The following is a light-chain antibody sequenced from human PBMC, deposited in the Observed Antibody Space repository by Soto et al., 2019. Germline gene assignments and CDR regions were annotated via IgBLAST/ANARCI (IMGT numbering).Light chain of an antibody. Sequence: DSVMTQSPLSLSVTPGEPASISCRSSQSLLHTNGYSYLDWYLQRPGQSPQLLIYLGSHRASGVPDRFSGSGSGTDFTLKISRVEAEDFGVYYCMQALQIRVEFGQGTKVQI. CDR1: QSLLHTNGYSY. CDR2: LGS. CDR3: MQALQIRVE. V-gene: IGKV2-28*01. J-gene: IGKJ1*01.